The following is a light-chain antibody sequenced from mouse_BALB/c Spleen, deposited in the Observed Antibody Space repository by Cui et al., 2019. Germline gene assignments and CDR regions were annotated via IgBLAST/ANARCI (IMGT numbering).Light chain of an antibody. V-gene: IGKV4-70*01. Sequence: QIVLTQSPAIMSASPGEKVTMTCSASSSISYMHWYQQKPGTPPKRWIYDTSKLASGVPARFSGSGSGTSYSLTISSMEAEDAATYYCHQRSSYPFTFGSGTKLEIK. J-gene: IGKJ4*01. CDR2: DTS. CDR1: SSISY. CDR3: HQRSSYPFT.